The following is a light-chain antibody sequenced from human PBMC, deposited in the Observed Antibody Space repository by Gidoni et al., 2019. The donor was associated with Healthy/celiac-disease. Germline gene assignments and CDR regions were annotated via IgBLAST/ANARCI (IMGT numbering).Light chain of an antibody. V-gene: IGKV1-9*01. J-gene: IGKJ2*01. CDR2: AAS. CDR3: QQLNSYLPYP. CDR1: QGISSY. Sequence: IQLTQSPSSLSASVGDRVTITCRSSQGISSYLAWYQQKPGKAPKLLIYAASTLQSGVPSRFSGSGSGTDFTLPISRLQPEDFATYYCQQLNSYLPYPFGQGTKLEIK.